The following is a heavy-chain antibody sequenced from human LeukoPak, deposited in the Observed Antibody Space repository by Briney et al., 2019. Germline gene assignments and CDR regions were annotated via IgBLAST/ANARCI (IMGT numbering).Heavy chain of an antibody. D-gene: IGHD6-13*01. CDR3: ARIRAAAGHFDY. J-gene: IGHJ4*02. Sequence: SAPTLVNPTQTLTLTCTFSGFSLSTSGMCVSWIRQPPGKALEWLARIDWDDDKYYSTSLKTRLTISKDTSKNQVVLTLTNMDPVDTATYYCARIRAAAGHFDYWGQGTLVTVSS. V-gene: IGHV2-70*11. CDR1: GFSLSTSGMC. CDR2: IDWDDDK.